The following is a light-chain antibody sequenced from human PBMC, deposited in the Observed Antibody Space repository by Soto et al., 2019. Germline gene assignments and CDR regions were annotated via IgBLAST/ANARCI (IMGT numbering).Light chain of an antibody. CDR3: QQYNNWPPLT. CDR1: QSVSSN. Sequence: TLSVSPGERAPLSCRASQSVSSNLAWYQQKPGQAPRLLIYGASTRATGIPARFSGSGSGTEFTLTISSLQSEDFAVYYCQQYNNWPPLTFGGGTKVDIK. J-gene: IGKJ4*01. CDR2: GAS. V-gene: IGKV3-15*01.